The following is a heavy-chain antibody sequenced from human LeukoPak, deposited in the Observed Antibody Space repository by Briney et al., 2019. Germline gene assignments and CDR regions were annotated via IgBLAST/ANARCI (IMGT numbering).Heavy chain of an antibody. D-gene: IGHD6-13*01. J-gene: IGHJ4*02. CDR1: GGTFSSYA. CDR3: ATARIYIAAAGNQPPFDY. V-gene: IGHV1-69*05. Sequence: GASVKVSCKASGGTFSSYAISWVRQAPGQGLEWMGGIIPIFGTANYAQKFQGRVTITTDESTSTAYMELSSLRSEDTAVYYCATARIYIAAAGNQPPFDYWGQGTLVTVSS. CDR2: IIPIFGTA.